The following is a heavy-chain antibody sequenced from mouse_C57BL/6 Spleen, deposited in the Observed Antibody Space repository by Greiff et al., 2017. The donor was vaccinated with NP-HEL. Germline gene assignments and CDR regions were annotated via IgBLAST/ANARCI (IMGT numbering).Heavy chain of an antibody. Sequence: VQLQQPGAELVMPGASVKLSCKASGYTFTSYWMHWVKQRPGQGLEWIGEIDPSDSYTNYNQKFKGKSTLTVDKSSSTAYMQLSSLTSEDSAVYYCARREFYAMDYWGQGTSVTVSS. V-gene: IGHV1-69*01. CDR2: IDPSDSYT. CDR3: ARREFYAMDY. J-gene: IGHJ4*01. CDR1: GYTFTSYW.